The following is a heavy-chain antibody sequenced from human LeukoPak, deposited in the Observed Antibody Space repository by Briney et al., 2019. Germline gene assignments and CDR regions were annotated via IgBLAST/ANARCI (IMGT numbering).Heavy chain of an antibody. Sequence: QPGGSLRLSGAASGFTFSSYAMGWVRPAPGEGLEWVSAISGRGGSTYYADSVKGRFTISRDNSKNTLYLQMNSLRAEDTAVYYCAKDQASRGSYSGVDYWGQATLVTVSS. D-gene: IGHD1-26*01. CDR3: AKDQASRGSYSGVDY. V-gene: IGHV3-23*01. J-gene: IGHJ4*02. CDR2: ISGRGGST. CDR1: GFTFSSYA.